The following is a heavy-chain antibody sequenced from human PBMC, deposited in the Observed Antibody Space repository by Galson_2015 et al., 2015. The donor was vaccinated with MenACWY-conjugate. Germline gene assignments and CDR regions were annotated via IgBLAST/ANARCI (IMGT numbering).Heavy chain of an antibody. CDR3: ARDNNWSFDS. J-gene: IGHJ4*02. D-gene: IGHD1-1*01. V-gene: IGHV3-74*01. Sequence: SLRLSCAASGFTFNNYWMHWVRQPPGKGLEWISYIKADGSFSNYADSVKGRFTISTDNAKNMVYLQMDGLGDEDTAVYFCARDNNWSFDSGGQGTRVTVSS. CDR1: GFTFNNYW. CDR2: IKADGSFS.